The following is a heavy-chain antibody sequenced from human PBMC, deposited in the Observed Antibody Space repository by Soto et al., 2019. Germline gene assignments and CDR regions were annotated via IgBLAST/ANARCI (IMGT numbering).Heavy chain of an antibody. D-gene: IGHD6-13*01. V-gene: IGHV4-59*01. CDR1: GGSISSYF. CDR2: VYYTGTT. CDR3: ARDLAAVPRAFDF. J-gene: IGHJ4*02. Sequence: QVQLQESGPGLLKPSETLSLTCTVSGGSISSYFYIWVRQPPGKGLEWIGSVYYTGTTHYNPSLKRRVTISVATSKTQFSLNLRSVTAADTAVYYCARDLAAVPRAFDFWGRGTLVTVSS.